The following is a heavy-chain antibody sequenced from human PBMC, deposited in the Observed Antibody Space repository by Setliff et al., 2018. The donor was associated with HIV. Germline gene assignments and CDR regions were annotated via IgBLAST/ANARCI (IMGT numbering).Heavy chain of an antibody. V-gene: IGHV5-51*01. Sequence: GKSLKISCKNSGYSFTTYWIGWVRPMPGKGLEWMGIIYPGDSETRYSPSFQGQVTISADKSISTTYLQWSSLKASDTAMYYCARLSEGYYMDVWGKGTTVTVSS. CDR1: GYSFTTYW. CDR3: ARLSEGYYMDV. CDR2: IYPGDSET. J-gene: IGHJ6*03.